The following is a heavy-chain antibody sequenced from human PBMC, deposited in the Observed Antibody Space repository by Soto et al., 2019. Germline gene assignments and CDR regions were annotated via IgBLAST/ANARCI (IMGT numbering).Heavy chain of an antibody. Sequence: SVKVSCKASGGTFSSYAISWVRQAPGQGLEWMGGIIPIFGTANYAQKFQGRVTITADESTSTAYMELSSLRSEDTAVYYCARYLDSGYDRRLYYYYGVDVWGQGTTVTVSS. J-gene: IGHJ6*02. CDR3: ARYLDSGYDRRLYYYYGVDV. V-gene: IGHV1-69*13. CDR2: IIPIFGTA. CDR1: GGTFSSYA. D-gene: IGHD5-12*01.